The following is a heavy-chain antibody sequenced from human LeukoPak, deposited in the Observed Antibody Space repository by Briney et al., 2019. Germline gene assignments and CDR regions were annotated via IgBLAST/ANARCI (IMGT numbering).Heavy chain of an antibody. D-gene: IGHD1-26*01. V-gene: IGHV3-53*01. CDR2: IYSGGST. CDR1: GFTVSSNY. J-gene: IGHJ4*02. CDR3: AMGKRSLVSDY. Sequence: GGSLRLSCAASGFTVSSNYMNWLRQAPGKGLEWVSVIYSGGSTYYADSVKGRFTISRDNSENTLYLQMNSLRAEDTAVYCCAMGKRSLVSDYWGQGTLVTVSS.